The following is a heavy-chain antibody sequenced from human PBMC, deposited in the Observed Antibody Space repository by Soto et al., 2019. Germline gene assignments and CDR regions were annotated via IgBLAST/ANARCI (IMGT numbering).Heavy chain of an antibody. D-gene: IGHD3-10*01. CDR3: ARQSMVRGVIYSPAFDP. CDR1: GGSISRSSYY. J-gene: IGHJ5*02. Sequence: SETLSLTCTVAGGSISRSSYYWGWIRQPPGKGLEWIGSIYYSGSTYYNPSLKSRVTISVDTSKNQFSLKLSSVTAADTAVYYCARQSMVRGVIYSPAFDPWGQGTLVTVSS. CDR2: IYYSGST. V-gene: IGHV4-39*01.